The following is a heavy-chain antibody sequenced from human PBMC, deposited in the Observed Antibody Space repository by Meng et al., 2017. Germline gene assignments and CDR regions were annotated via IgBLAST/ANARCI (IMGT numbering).Heavy chain of an antibody. J-gene: IGHJ5*02. CDR2: IYYSGST. Sequence: RLEGRESVPGRLKPSDTLSSTCTACGGSIRRSIYYWGVIRQPPGKGLEWIGSIYYSGSTYYNPSLKIRVTISVDTSKNQFSLKLSSVTAADTAVYYCARVPYYGSGSYQYNWFDPWGQGTLVTVSS. D-gene: IGHD3-10*01. V-gene: IGHV4-39*06. CDR3: ARVPYYGSGSYQYNWFDP. CDR1: GGSIRRSIYY.